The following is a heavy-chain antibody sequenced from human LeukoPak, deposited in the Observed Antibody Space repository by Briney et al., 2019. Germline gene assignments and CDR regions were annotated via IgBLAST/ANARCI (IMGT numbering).Heavy chain of an antibody. CDR3: ARGGQPVYYYYMDV. J-gene: IGHJ6*03. V-gene: IGHV1-2*02. CDR2: INPNTGGT. D-gene: IGHD6-6*01. Sequence: ASVKVSCKASGYTFTGYFMHWVRQAPGQGLEWMGWINPNTGGTNYAQKFQGRVTMTRDTSISTDYMELSSLRSDDTAVYYCARGGQPVYYYYMDVWGKGTTVTVSS. CDR1: GYTFTGYF.